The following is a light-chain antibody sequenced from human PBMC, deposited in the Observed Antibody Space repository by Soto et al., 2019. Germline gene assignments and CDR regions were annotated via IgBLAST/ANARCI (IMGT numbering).Light chain of an antibody. CDR1: ISDVGSSNL. V-gene: IGLV2-23*01. J-gene: IGLJ2*01. CDR3: CSYAGSYTLI. CDR2: EGN. Sequence: QSALTQPASVSGSPGQSITISCAGSISDVGSSNLVSWYQQHPGKVPKLIIYEGNRRPSGVSSRFSGSNSGNTASLTISGLQPDDEAEYFCCSYAGSYTLIFGGGTKLTVL.